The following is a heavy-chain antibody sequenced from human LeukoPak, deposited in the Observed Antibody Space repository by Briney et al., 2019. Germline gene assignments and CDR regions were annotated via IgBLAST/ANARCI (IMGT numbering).Heavy chain of an antibody. CDR3: ARLWLGMYSSSSLVFDY. V-gene: IGHV4-39*07. CDR1: GGSISSGGYY. D-gene: IGHD6-6*01. Sequence: PSETLSLTCTVSGGSISSGGYYWSWIRQPPGKGLEWIGEINHSGSTNYNPSLKSRVTISVDTSKNQFSLKLSSVTAADTAVYYCARLWLGMYSSSSLVFDYWGQGTLVTVSS. CDR2: INHSGST. J-gene: IGHJ4*02.